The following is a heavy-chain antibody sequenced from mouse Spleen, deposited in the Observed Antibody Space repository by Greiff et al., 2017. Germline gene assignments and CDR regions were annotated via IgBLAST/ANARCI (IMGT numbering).Heavy chain of an antibody. D-gene: IGHD1-1*01. CDR2: ISSGGGST. CDR1: GFAFSSYD. Sequence: EVMLVESGGGLVKPGGSLKLSCAASGFAFSSYDMSWVRQTPEKRLEWVAYISSGGGSTYYPDTVKGRFTISRDNAKNTLYLQMSSLKSEDTAMYYCARPITTVVPAYWGQGTLVTVSA. J-gene: IGHJ3*01. CDR3: ARPITTVVPAY. V-gene: IGHV5-12-1*01.